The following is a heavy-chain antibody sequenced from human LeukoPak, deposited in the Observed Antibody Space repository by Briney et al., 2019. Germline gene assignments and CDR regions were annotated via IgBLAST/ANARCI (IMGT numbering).Heavy chain of an antibody. CDR3: ARDPVRGYGGNPTLFDY. CDR2: IIPILGIA. D-gene: IGHD4-23*01. Sequence: ASVKVSCKASGGTFSSYTISWVRQAPGQGLEWMGRIIPILGIANYAQKFQGRVTITADKSTSTAYMELSSLRSEDTAVYYCARDPVRGYGGNPTLFDYWGQRTLVTVSS. V-gene: IGHV1-69*04. J-gene: IGHJ4*02. CDR1: GGTFSSYT.